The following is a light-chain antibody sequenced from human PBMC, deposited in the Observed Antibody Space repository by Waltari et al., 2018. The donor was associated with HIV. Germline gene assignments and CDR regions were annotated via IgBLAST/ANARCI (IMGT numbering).Light chain of an antibody. CDR3: QQYDSLPIT. CDR2: AAS. CDR1: QDISKY. Sequence: DIQMTQSPSSLSASVGGRVTISCRASQDISKYLAWFQQKPGKAPRSLFYAASSLQTGVPARFSGSGSGTECTLTFSSLQPEDFATYYCQQYDSLPITLGQGTRLDIK. J-gene: IGKJ5*01. V-gene: IGKV1-16*01.